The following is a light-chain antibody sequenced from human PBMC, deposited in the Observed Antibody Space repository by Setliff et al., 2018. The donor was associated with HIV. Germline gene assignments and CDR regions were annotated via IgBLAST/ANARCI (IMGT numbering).Light chain of an antibody. CDR2: DNS. V-gene: IGLV3-21*03. Sequence: SYELTQPPSVSVAPGKTASIPCGGNNIGSKSVHWYQQKPGQAPGLVVYDNSDRPSGIPERFSGSNSGNTATLAISRVEAGDEADYYCQVWDRSTDQYVLGTGTKVTVL. CDR1: NIGSKS. J-gene: IGLJ1*01. CDR3: QVWDRSTDQYV.